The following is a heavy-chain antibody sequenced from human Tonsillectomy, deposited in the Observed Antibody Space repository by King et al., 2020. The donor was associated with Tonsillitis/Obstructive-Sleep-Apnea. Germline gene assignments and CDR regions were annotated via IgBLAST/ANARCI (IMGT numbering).Heavy chain of an antibody. CDR3: ARLLYSSSWSHGYYYMDV. Sequence: QLQESGPGLVKPSETLSLSCTVSGGAISSSSYYWGWIRQPPGKGLEWIGSIYYSWSTSYNPSLKCRGTISLYTSKNQYSLKVSSVTASDTAVYYCARLLYSSSWSHGYYYMDVWGKGTTVTVSS. V-gene: IGHV4-39*01. CDR2: IYYSWST. CDR1: GGAISSSSYY. J-gene: IGHJ6*03. D-gene: IGHD6-13*01.